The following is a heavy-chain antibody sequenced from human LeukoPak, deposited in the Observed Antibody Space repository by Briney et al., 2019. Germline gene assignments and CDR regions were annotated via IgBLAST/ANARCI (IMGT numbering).Heavy chain of an antibody. V-gene: IGHV4-34*01. CDR3: ARDHPTQDYYDSSGYYGY. CDR2: INHSGST. CDR1: GGSFSGYY. J-gene: IGHJ4*02. D-gene: IGHD3-22*01. Sequence: PSETLSLTCAVYGGSFSGYYWSWIREPPGKGLEWIGEINHSGSTNYNPSLKCRVPIPVDTSKSQFSLKLSSVPAADTAVYYCARDHPTQDYYDSSGYYGYWRQGTLVSVSS.